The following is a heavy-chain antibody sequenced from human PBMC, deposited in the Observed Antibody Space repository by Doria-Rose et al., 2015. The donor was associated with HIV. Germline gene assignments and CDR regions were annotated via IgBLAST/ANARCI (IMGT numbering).Heavy chain of an antibody. V-gene: IGHV2-26*01. Sequence: QITLKESGPVLVEPTETLTLTCTVSGVSLSSPGMGVSWIRQPPGKALEWLANIFSDDERSYKTSLKSRLTISRGTSKSQVVLTMTDMDPVDTATYYCARIKSSRWYHKYYLDFWGQGTLSSSPQ. CDR1: GVSLSSPGMG. D-gene: IGHD6-13*01. J-gene: IGHJ4*02. CDR2: IFSDDER. CDR3: ARIKSSRWYHKYYLDF.